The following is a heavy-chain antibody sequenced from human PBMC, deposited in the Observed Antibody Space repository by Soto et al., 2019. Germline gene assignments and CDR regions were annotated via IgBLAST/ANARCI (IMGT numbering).Heavy chain of an antibody. CDR2: IWFDGSNR. Sequence: QVQLVESGGGVVQPGRSLRLSCAASGFTFNRYGMHWVRQAPGKGLEWVAVIWFDGSNRDYADSVTGRFTISRDNSKNTLYLQMNSLRAEDTAVYYCARDVFSQGSYYFDYWGQGTLVTVSS. CDR3: ARDVFSQGSYYFDY. J-gene: IGHJ4*02. CDR1: GFTFNRYG. V-gene: IGHV3-33*01.